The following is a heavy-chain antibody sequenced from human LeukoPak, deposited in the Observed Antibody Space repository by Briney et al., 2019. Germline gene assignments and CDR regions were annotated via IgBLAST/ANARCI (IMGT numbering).Heavy chain of an antibody. J-gene: IGHJ3*02. CDR1: GGSISSYY. V-gene: IGHV4-4*09. CDR3: ARHSPMIVVADDAFDI. Sequence: PSETLSLTCTVSGGSISSYYWSWIRQPPGKGPEWIGYIYTSGSTNYNPSLKSRVTISVDTSKNQFSLKLSSVTAADTAVYYCARHSPMIVVADDAFDIWGQGTMVTVSS. CDR2: IYTSGST. D-gene: IGHD3-22*01.